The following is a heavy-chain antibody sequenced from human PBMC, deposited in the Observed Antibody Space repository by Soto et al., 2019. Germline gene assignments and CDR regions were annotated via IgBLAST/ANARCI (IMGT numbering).Heavy chain of an antibody. V-gene: IGHV4-4*02. CDR2: IFHNGNT. CDR1: GGSNSSSNW. CDR3: ASRTYAMDV. Sequence: QVQLQESGPGLVKPSGTLSLTCAVSGGSNSSSNWWSWVRQPPGKGLEWIGEIFHNGNTDSNPSLTGRVTMSVDKSKNQFSLNLNSGTGADTAVYYCASRTYAMDVWGQGTKVTVSS. J-gene: IGHJ6*02.